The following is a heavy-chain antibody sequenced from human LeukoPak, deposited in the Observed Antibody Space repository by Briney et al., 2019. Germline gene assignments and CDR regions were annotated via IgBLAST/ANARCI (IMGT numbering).Heavy chain of an antibody. J-gene: IGHJ4*02. CDR1: GFTFSSNY. Sequence: GGSLRLSCAASGFTFSSNYMSWVRQAPGKGLEWVSVVYSGVNTYYSDSVKGRCTISRDNSKNTLYLQMNSLRAEDTAVYYCARVMDYFDYWGQGTLVTVSS. D-gene: IGHD5-24*01. V-gene: IGHV3-53*01. CDR3: ARVMDYFDY. CDR2: VYSGVNT.